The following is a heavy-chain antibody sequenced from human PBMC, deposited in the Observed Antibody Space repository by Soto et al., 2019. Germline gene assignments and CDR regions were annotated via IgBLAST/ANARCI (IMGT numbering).Heavy chain of an antibody. J-gene: IGHJ6*02. CDR2: ISAYNGNT. D-gene: IGHD2-2*01. CDR1: GYGFASCG. V-gene: IGHV1-18*04. CDR3: ARQYLYYYYYGMDV. Sequence: GASVELCCKASGYGFASCGRSWVQHAPGQGLEWMGWISAYNGNTNYAQKLQGRVTMTTDTSTSTAYMELRSLRSDDTAMYYCARQYLYYYYYGMDVWGQGTTVTVSS.